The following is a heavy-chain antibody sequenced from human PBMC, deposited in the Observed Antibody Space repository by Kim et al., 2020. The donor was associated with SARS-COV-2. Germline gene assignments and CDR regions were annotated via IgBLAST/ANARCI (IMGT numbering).Heavy chain of an antibody. V-gene: IGHV4-31*03. CDR3: ARINLNGAYDAFDI. CDR1: GGSISSGCYY. J-gene: IGHJ3*02. Sequence: SETLSLTCTVSGGSISSGCYYWSWIRQHPGKGLEWIGYIYYSGSTYYNPSLKSRVTISVDTSKNQFSLKLSSVTAADTAVYYCARINLNGAYDAFDIWGQGTMVTVSS. D-gene: IGHD2-8*01. CDR2: IYYSGST.